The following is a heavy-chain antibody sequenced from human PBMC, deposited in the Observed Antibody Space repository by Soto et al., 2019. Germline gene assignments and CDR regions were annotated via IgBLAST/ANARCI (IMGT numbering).Heavy chain of an antibody. CDR1: GGSISTYF. Sequence: SETLSLTCTFSGGSISTYFWTWLRQPPGQGLEWIGYIYHSGSANYNPSLKNRVTMSVDKSKNQFSLRLSSVTAADTAVYFCAREYCSDNRCYGWFAPWGQGTLVTVSS. CDR2: IYHSGSA. D-gene: IGHD2-15*01. J-gene: IGHJ5*02. V-gene: IGHV4-59*12. CDR3: AREYCSDNRCYGWFAP.